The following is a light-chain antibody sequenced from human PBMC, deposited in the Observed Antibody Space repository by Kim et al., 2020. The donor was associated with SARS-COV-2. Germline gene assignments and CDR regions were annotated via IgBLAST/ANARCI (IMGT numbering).Light chain of an antibody. V-gene: IGLV3-1*01. J-gene: IGLJ2*01. CDR3: QTWDSSTVV. CDR1: RFGDKY. Sequence: VSPGQTARIPWSGDRFGDKYVCWYQLKPGQSPVLVIYQDGKRPSGIPERLSGSNSGITATLTIRETQAVDEADYYCQTWDSSTVVFGGGTQLTVL. CDR2: QDG.